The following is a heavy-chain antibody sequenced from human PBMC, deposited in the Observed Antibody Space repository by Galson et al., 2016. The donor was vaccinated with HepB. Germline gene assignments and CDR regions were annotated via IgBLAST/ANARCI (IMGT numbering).Heavy chain of an antibody. CDR3: ARDLNTAVFNVANFDN. CDR2: ISSHGAHT. Sequence: SLRLSCAASGFNFNIYDMTWVRQAPGKGLEWFSTISSHGAHTYYAASVKGRFGVSRDNSRNTLYLQITTLRAEDTAVYYCARDLNTAVFNVANFDNWGQGTLVTVSS. V-gene: IGHV3-23*01. CDR1: GFNFNIYD. D-gene: IGHD6-19*01. J-gene: IGHJ4*02.